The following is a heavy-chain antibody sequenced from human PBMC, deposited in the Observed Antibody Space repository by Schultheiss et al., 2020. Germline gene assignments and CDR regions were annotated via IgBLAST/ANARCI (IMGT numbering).Heavy chain of an antibody. CDR3: ARSPSSGFDY. D-gene: IGHD6-19*01. CDR1: GGSISSSNW. Sequence: SETLSLTCAVSGGSISSSNWWSWVRQPPGKGLEWIGYIYYSGSTYYNPSLKSRVTISVDTSKNQFSLKLSSVTAADTAVYYCARSPSSGFDYWGQGILVNVYS. V-gene: IGHV4-4*02. J-gene: IGHJ4*02. CDR2: IYYSGST.